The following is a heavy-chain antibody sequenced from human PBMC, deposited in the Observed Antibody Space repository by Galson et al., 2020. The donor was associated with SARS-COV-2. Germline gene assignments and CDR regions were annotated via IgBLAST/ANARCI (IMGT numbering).Heavy chain of an antibody. D-gene: IGHD1-1*01. J-gene: IGHJ6*02. CDR2: MNPNSGNS. Sequence: ASVKVSCKTSGYTFTSYDINWVRQATGQGLEWMGWMNPNSGNSGCTQKFQGRVTMTRDTSISTAYMELSNLTSEDTAVYYCARLVSLPWVQCWLPKYGMDVWGQGTTVSVSS. CDR1: GYTFTSYD. CDR3: ARLVSLPWVQCWLPKYGMDV. V-gene: IGHV1-8*01.